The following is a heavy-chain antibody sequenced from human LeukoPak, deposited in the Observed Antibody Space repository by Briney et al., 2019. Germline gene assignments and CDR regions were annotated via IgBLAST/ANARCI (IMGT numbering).Heavy chain of an antibody. CDR1: VGSFRVYY. CDR2: IKHSGGT. D-gene: IGHD3-10*01. V-gene: IGHV4-34*01. CDR3: ARPGRRITMVRGVKNPISRAFDI. J-gene: IGHJ3*02. Sequence: PPGTLSLTSAVYVGSFRVYYWRWIRERPRKRLGWSGEIKHSGGTNYNPSLKSRVTISVDTSKNHCSLKLSSVTAADTAVYYCARPGRRITMVRGVKNPISRAFDIWGQGTMVTVSS.